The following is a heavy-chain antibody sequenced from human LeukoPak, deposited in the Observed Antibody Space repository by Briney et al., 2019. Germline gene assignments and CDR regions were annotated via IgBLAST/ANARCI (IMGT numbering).Heavy chain of an antibody. CDR3: ARNDDYYGSGSYHLEYFQH. D-gene: IGHD3-10*01. Sequence: ASVKVSCKASGYTFTSYGISWVRQAPGQGLEWMGWISAYNGSTNYAQKLQGRVTMTTDTSTSTAYMELRSLRSDDTAVYYCARNDDYYGSGSYHLEYFQHWGQGTLVTVSS. CDR2: ISAYNGST. CDR1: GYTFTSYG. V-gene: IGHV1-18*01. J-gene: IGHJ1*01.